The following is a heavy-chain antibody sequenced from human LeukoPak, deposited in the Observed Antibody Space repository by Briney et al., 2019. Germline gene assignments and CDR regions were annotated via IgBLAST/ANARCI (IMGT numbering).Heavy chain of an antibody. CDR3: ARGVVVRGVKNYYYYYYMDV. Sequence: ASVKVSCKASGGTFSSYDINWVRQATGQGLEWMGWMNPNSGNTGYAQKFQGRVTITRNTSISTAYMELSSLRSEDTAVYYCARGVVVRGVKNYYYYYYMDVWGKGTTVTVSS. CDR2: MNPNSGNT. J-gene: IGHJ6*03. V-gene: IGHV1-8*03. CDR1: GGTFSSYD. D-gene: IGHD3-10*01.